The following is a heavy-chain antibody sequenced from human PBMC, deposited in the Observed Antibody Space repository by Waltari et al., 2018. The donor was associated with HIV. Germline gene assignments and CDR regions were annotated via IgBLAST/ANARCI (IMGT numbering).Heavy chain of an antibody. J-gene: IGHJ3*02. CDR2: VKRDGITT. CDR3: VREGLLTFPDAFAI. V-gene: IGHV3-74*01. CDR1: GLVLSRTG. D-gene: IGHD2-21*02. Sequence: EGQLLECGGGLVQRGGSRQLYCEASGLVLSRTGSPWVRQAPGQWLVWVYLVKRDGITTGYADTVKARFTMSRDSAKTTVYLQMNNVRAEYTALYYCVREGLLTFPDAFAIWGQGTMVTVSS.